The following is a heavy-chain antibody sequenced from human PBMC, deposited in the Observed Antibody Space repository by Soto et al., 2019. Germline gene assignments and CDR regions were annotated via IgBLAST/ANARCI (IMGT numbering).Heavy chain of an antibody. CDR1: GFTFSSYG. J-gene: IGHJ6*02. CDR3: AKDPLYYYDSSGYPSYYYGMDV. CDR2: ISYDGSNK. D-gene: IGHD3-22*01. V-gene: IGHV3-30*18. Sequence: GGSLRLSCAASGFTFSSYGMHWVRQAPGKGLEWVAVISYDGSNKYYADSVKGRFTISRDNSKNTLYLQMNSLRAEDTAVYYCAKDPLYYYDSSGYPSYYYGMDVWGQGTTVTVSS.